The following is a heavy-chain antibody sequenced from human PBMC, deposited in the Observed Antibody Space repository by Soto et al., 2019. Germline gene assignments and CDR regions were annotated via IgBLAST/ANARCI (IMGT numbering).Heavy chain of an antibody. CDR2: IIPIFGTA. CDR1: GGTFSSYA. V-gene: IGHV1-69*13. D-gene: IGHD3-3*01. J-gene: IGHJ4*02. Sequence: EASVKVSCKASGGTFSSYAISWVRQAPGQGLEWMGGIIPIFGTANYAQKFQGRVTMTADEXTSTAYMELSSLRSEDTAVYYCARELYYDFDYWGQGTMVTVSS. CDR3: ARELYYDFDY.